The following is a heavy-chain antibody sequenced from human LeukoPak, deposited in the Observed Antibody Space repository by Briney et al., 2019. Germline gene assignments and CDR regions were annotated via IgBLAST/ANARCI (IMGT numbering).Heavy chain of an antibody. CDR2: ISGSGSNS. V-gene: IGHV3-23*01. CDR1: GFTFSRYA. Sequence: GGSLRLSCAASGFTFSRYAMSWVRQAPGKGLEWVSGISGSGSNSYYADSVKGRFTISRDNSKNMLYLQMNSLRAEDTAVYYCAEGGEWYRFDYWGQGALVTVSS. CDR3: AEGGEWYRFDY. J-gene: IGHJ4*02. D-gene: IGHD2-8*01.